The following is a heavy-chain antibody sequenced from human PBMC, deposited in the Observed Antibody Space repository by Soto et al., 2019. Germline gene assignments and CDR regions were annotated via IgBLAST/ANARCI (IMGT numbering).Heavy chain of an antibody. V-gene: IGHV3-74*01. CDR3: ARELIDSSGYYPGAFDI. J-gene: IGHJ3*02. CDR2: INSDGSST. CDR1: GFTFSSYW. D-gene: IGHD3-22*01. Sequence: GEYLRLSCAASGFTFSSYWMHWVRQAPGKGLVWVSRINSDGSSTSYADSVKGRFTISRDNAKNTLYLQMNSLRAEDTAVYYCARELIDSSGYYPGAFDIWGQGTMVTVSS.